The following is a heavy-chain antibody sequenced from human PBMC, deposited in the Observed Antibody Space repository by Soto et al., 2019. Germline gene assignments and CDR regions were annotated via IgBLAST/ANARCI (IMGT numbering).Heavy chain of an antibody. CDR1: GFTFSGSS. CDR2: SRTKPNNYAT. V-gene: IGHV3-73*02. J-gene: IGHJ5*02. Sequence: EVQLVESGGGLVQPGGSLKLSCAASGFTFSGSSMHWVRQASGRGLEWVGRSRTKPNNYATEYAAAVKGRFTISRDDSNNTAYLQMNSLKIEDTAVYYCTSYSDIVVSRFDPWGQGTLVTVSS. D-gene: IGHD5-12*01. CDR3: TSYSDIVVSRFDP.